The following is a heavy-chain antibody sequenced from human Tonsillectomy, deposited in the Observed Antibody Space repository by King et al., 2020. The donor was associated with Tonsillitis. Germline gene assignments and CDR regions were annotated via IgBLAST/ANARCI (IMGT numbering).Heavy chain of an antibody. CDR3: ARTEIEWELLGAMDV. Sequence: HVQLVESGGGLVKPGGSLRLSYAASGFTFSDYYMSWIRQAPGKGLEWVSYSSRSGSTIYYADSVKGRFTISRDNAKNSLYLQMNSLRAEDTAVYYCARTEIEWELLGAMDVWGQGTTVTVSS. CDR1: GFTFSDYY. V-gene: IGHV3-11*01. D-gene: IGHD1-26*01. CDR2: SSRSGSTI. J-gene: IGHJ6*02.